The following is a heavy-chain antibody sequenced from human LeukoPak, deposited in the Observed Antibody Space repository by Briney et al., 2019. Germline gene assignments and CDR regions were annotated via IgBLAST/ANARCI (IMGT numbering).Heavy chain of an antibody. V-gene: IGHV1-69*13. CDR3: ARGEMATDYFDY. J-gene: IGHJ4*02. CDR2: IIPIFGTA. Sequence: SVKVSCKASGGTFSSYAISWVRQAPGQGLEWMGGIIPIFGTANYAQKFQGRVTITADESTSTAYMELSSLRSEDTAVYYCARGEMATDYFDYWGQGTLVTVSS. D-gene: IGHD5-24*01. CDR1: GGTFSSYA.